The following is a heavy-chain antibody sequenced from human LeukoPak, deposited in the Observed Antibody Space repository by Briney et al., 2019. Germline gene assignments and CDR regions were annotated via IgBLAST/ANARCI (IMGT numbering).Heavy chain of an antibody. Sequence: YPSETLSLTCTVSRGSISSSSHYWGWIRQPPGKGLEWIGSIYYSGSTYYNSSLKSRVTISVDTSKDQFSLNLSSVTAADTAVYYCARQRYSSSYYFEYWGQGTLVIVSS. CDR2: IYYSGST. D-gene: IGHD6-13*01. J-gene: IGHJ4*02. CDR1: RGSISSSSHY. CDR3: ARQRYSSSYYFEY. V-gene: IGHV4-39*01.